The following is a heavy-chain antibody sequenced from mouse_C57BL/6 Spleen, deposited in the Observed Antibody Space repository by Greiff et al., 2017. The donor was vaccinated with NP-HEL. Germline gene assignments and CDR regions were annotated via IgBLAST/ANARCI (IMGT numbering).Heavy chain of an antibody. CDR1: GFSLTSYG. V-gene: IGHV2-2*01. CDR3: ARMVTTGYWYFDV. J-gene: IGHJ1*03. D-gene: IGHD2-3*01. CDR2: IWSGGST. Sequence: QVQLQQSGPGLVQPSQSLSITCTVSGFSLTSYGVHWVRQSPGKGLEWLGVIWSGGSTDYNAAFISRLSISKDNSKSQVFFKMNSLQADDTAIYYCARMVTTGYWYFDVWGTGTTVTVSS.